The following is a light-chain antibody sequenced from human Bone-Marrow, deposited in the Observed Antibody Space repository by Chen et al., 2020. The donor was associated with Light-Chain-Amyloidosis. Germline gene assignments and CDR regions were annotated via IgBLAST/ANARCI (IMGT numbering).Light chain of an antibody. V-gene: IGKV3-15*01. Sequence: EIVMTQSPATLSVSPGERATLSCRASQSVSSNLAWYQQKPGQAPRLLINGASTRATGIPARFSGSGSGTEFTLTIRSLQSEDFAVYYCQHYNNWPLAFGQGTRVEIK. CDR1: QSVSSN. J-gene: IGKJ1*01. CDR3: QHYNNWPLA. CDR2: GAS.